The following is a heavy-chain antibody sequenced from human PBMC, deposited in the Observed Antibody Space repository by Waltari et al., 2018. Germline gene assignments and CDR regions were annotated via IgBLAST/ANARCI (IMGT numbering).Heavy chain of an antibody. V-gene: IGHV1-2*06. Sequence: QVQLVQSGAEVKKSGASVKVSCKASGYTFTDFFIHWVRQAPGQGLEWMGRINPTSGDTSYARRFQGRFTMTGDTSITTAYMELTGLRSDDTAIYYCARSGGGTTTFGVAEWGQGSLVTVSS. CDR1: GYTFTDFF. CDR2: INPTSGDT. D-gene: IGHD3-3*01. J-gene: IGHJ4*02. CDR3: ARSGGGTTTFGVAE.